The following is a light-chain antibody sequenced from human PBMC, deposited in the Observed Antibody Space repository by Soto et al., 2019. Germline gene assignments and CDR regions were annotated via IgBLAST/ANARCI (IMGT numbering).Light chain of an antibody. CDR2: SND. CDR1: SSNIGSNT. V-gene: IGLV1-44*01. Sequence: QSVLTQPPSVSGTPGQRVTISCSGSSSNIGSNTVNWYQQLPGTAPKLLIYSNDQRPSGVPGRFSGSKSGTSASLAISGLQSEDEADYYCAAWDGTLNGGVFGGGTKLTVL. J-gene: IGLJ3*02. CDR3: AAWDGTLNGGV.